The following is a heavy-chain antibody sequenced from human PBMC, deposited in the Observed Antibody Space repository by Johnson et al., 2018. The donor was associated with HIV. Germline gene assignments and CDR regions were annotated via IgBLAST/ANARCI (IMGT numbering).Heavy chain of an antibody. J-gene: IGHJ3*02. CDR1: GFTFSSYA. Sequence: VQLVESGGGLVQPGGSLRLSCAASGFTFSSYAMSWVRQAPGKGLEWVSAISGSGGSTGYADSVKGRFTISRDNAKNSLYLQMNSLRAEDTAVYYCASLYYDSSGYYRAGAFDIWGQGTMVTVSS. CDR2: ISGSGGST. V-gene: IGHV3-23*04. CDR3: ASLYYDSSGYYRAGAFDI. D-gene: IGHD3-22*01.